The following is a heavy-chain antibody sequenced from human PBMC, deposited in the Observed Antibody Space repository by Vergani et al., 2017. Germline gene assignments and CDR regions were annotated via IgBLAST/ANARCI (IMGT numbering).Heavy chain of an antibody. CDR3: ARGYSYAPCYWYFDL. V-gene: IGHV3-33*01. CDR2: IWYDGSNK. D-gene: IGHD5-18*01. J-gene: IGHJ2*01. CDR1: GFTFSSYG. Sequence: QVQLVESGGGVVQPGRSLRLSCAASGFTFSSYGMHWVRQAPGKGLECVAVIWYDGSNKYYAESVKGRFTISRDNSKNTRYLQMNSLRAEDTALYYCARGYSYAPCYWYFDLWGRGTLVTVSS.